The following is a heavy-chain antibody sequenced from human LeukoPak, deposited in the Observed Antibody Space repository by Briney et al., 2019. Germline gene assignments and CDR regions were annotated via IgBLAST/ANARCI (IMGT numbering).Heavy chain of an antibody. CDR1: GDTVTGFS. V-gene: IGHV1-24*01. CDR3: ATVYTYDYSLY. J-gene: IGHJ4*02. CDR2: FDPEDGAR. Sequence: VASVKLSCKVSGDTVTGFSIHWVRHAPGHGLEWMGGFDPEDGARIFAQKFQGRVTMTEDTSTDTAYMDLSSLRSEDTAVYYCATVYTYDYSLYWGQGTLVTVSS. D-gene: IGHD5-18*01.